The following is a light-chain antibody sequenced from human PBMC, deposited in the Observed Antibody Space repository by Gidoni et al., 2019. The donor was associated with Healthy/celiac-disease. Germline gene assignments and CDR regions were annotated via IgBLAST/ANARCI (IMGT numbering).Light chain of an antibody. J-gene: IGKJ4*01. V-gene: IGKV1-33*01. CDR1: QDITSY. Sequence: DIQMTHPPSSLSASVGDRVTLTCQASQDITSYLTWYQQKPGKAPKLLIYDASNLETGVPARFSGSGSGTDFTFTISSLQPEDIAAYYCQQCDNLPLTFGGXTKVEIK. CDR3: QQCDNLPLT. CDR2: DAS.